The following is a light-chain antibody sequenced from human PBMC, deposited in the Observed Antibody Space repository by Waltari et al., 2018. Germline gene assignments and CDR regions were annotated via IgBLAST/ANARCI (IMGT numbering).Light chain of an antibody. CDR3: HQSYNAPIT. J-gene: IGKJ5*01. CDR2: AAS. CDR1: HHVDTS. V-gene: IGKV1-39*01. Sequence: DIQMTQSPSSLSASIGDRVSITCRASHHVDTSLNWYQQSQGKAPRLLIYAASSLHSGVPSRFSGSGSGTDFTLTITGLQPEDFATYFCHQSYNAPITFGQGTRLDIK.